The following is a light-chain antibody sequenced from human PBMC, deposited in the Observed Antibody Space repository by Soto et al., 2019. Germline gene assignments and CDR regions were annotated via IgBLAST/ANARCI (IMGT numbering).Light chain of an antibody. Sequence: DIPMTQSPSTLSASLGDRVTITCRASQSISSWLAWYQQKPGKAPKLLIYKASSLESGVPSRFSGSGSGTEFTLTISSLQPDDFATYYCQQYNSYSWTFGQGNKVEIQ. V-gene: IGKV1-5*03. J-gene: IGKJ1*01. CDR2: KAS. CDR1: QSISSW. CDR3: QQYNSYSWT.